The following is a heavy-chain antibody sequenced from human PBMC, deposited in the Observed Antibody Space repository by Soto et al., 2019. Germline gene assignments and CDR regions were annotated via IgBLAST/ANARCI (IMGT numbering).Heavy chain of an antibody. J-gene: IGHJ4*02. CDR2: MSYDGTNK. V-gene: IGHV3-30*18. D-gene: IGHD3-10*01. CDR3: AKNYLASGYFYNGFDY. Sequence: PGGSLRLSCAASGFILSTYAMHWVRQAPGKGLEWVAVMSYDGTNKYYLDSVKGRFTISRDNSQNTLYLQMNSLRAEDTAVYYCAKNYLASGYFYNGFDYWGQGTLVTVSS. CDR1: GFILSTYA.